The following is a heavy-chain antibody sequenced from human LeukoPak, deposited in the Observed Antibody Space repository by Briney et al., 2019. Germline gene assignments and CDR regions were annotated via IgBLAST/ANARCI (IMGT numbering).Heavy chain of an antibody. CDR2: IIPIFGTA. Sequence: ASVKVSCKASGGTFSSYAISWVRQAPGQGLGWMGGIIPIFGTANYAQKFQGRVTITADESTSTAYMELSSLRSEDTAVYYCARAPGIAVAGIDFDYWGQGTLVTVSS. CDR3: ARAPGIAVAGIDFDY. J-gene: IGHJ4*02. CDR1: GGTFSSYA. V-gene: IGHV1-69*01. D-gene: IGHD6-19*01.